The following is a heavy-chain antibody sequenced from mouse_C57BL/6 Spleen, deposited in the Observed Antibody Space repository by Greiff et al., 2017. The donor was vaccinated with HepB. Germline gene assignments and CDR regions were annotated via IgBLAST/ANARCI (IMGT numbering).Heavy chain of an antibody. V-gene: IGHV3-6*01. CDR3: ARGRVLGYFDY. Sequence: VQLQQSGPGLVKPSQSLSLTCSVTGYSITSGYYWNWIRQFPGNKLEWMGYISYDGSNNYNPSLKNRISITRDTSKNQFFLKLNSVTTEDTATYYCARGRVLGYFDYWGQGTTLTVSS. CDR2: ISYDGSN. J-gene: IGHJ2*01. CDR1: GYSITSGYY.